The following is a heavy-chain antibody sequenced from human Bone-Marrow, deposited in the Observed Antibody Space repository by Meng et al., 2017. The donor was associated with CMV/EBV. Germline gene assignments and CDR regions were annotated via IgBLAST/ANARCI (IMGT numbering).Heavy chain of an antibody. CDR2: ISYDGITK. J-gene: IGHJ6*02. CDR1: GFTFSTYT. V-gene: IGHV3-30*14. D-gene: IGHD2/OR15-2a*01. Sequence: GGSLRLSCAASGFTFSTYTLHWVRQAPGKGLEWVAVISYDGITKYYADSVKGRFTISRDNSKNTVYLQMNSLRVEDTAVYYCARVINYYYGMDVWGQGTTVTVSS. CDR3: ARVINYYYGMDV.